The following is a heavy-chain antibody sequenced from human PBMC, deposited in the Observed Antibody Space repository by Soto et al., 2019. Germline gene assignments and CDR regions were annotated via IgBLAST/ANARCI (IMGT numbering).Heavy chain of an antibody. CDR2: ISGSGGST. CDR3: AKPKPVHYYQSSAYSSHNRGYCDY. CDR1: GFTFSSYA. V-gene: IGHV3-23*01. J-gene: IGHJ4*02. D-gene: IGHD3-22*01. Sequence: GGSLRLSCAASGFTFSSYAMSWVRQAPGKGLEWVSAISGSGGSTYYADSVKGRFTISRDNSKNTLYLQMNSLRAEDTAVYYCAKPKPVHYYQSSAYSSHNRGYCDYWDQGTLVTVSS.